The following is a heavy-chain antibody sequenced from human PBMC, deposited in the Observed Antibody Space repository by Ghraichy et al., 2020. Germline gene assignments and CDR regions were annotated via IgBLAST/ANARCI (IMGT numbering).Heavy chain of an antibody. CDR2: IQYDGTNK. V-gene: IGHV3-30*02. Sequence: GGSLRLSCAASGFTFSRFGLHWVRQAPGKGLEWVAYIQYDGTNKYYADSVKGRFTISRDNSKNTLYLQMNSLRTEDTAVYSCARDEATANLLFDPWGQGTLVTVSS. CDR3: ARDEATANLLFDP. D-gene: IGHD2-21*02. J-gene: IGHJ5*02. CDR1: GFTFSRFG.